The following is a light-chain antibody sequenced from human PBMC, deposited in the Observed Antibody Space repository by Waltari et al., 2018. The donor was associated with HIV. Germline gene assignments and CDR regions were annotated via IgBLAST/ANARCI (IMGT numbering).Light chain of an antibody. CDR3: HQSSSFEFT. Sequence: EIVLTPSPDFQSVSPKETVTITSRASQSIGSSLHGYQQKPTQSPKLLIKYASQSFSGVPSRVSGSGSGTDFTPTINSLEAEDAATYHCHQSSSFEFTFGPGTKVDSK. J-gene: IGKJ3*01. V-gene: IGKV6-21*01. CDR2: YAS. CDR1: QSIGSS.